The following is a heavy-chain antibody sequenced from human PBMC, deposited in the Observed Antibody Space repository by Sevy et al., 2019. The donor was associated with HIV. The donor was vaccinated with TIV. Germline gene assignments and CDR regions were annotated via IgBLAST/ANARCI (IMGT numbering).Heavy chain of an antibody. CDR2: FDPEDGER. D-gene: IGHD3-22*01. CDR1: GYTLNQLS. CDR3: ATTKDYYESSGCPFDY. J-gene: IGHJ4*02. V-gene: IGHV1-24*01. Sequence: ASVKVSSKVSGYTLNQLSMHWVRQAPGKGLEWMGSFDPEDGERFYAQKFQGRVTMTEDTSTDTAYMELSSLRSEDTAVYYCATTKDYYESSGCPFDYWGQGTLVTVSS.